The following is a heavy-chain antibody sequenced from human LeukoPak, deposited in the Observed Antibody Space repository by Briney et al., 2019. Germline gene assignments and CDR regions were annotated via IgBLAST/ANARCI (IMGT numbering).Heavy chain of an antibody. D-gene: IGHD6-19*01. Sequence: PSETLSLTCTGSGGSISGSSYYWGWIRQPPGKGLEWIGSIYYSGSTYYNPSLKCRVTISVDTSKNQFSLKLSSVTATDTALYYSASLLAVAAWVDYWGQGTMVTVSS. V-gene: IGHV4-39*01. J-gene: IGHJ4*02. CDR3: ASLLAVAAWVDY. CDR2: IYYSGST. CDR1: GGSISGSSYY.